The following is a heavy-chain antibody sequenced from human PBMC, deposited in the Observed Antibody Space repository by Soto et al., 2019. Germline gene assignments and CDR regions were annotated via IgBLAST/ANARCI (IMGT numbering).Heavy chain of an antibody. CDR1: GSTFTSYA. CDR3: ARDRATFDY. J-gene: IGHJ4*02. D-gene: IGHD1-26*01. V-gene: IGHV3-23*01. CDR2: ISGSGSNT. Sequence: LRLSCAASGSTFTSYAMSWVRLTPGKGLEWVSAISGSGSNTFYADSVRGRFTISRDNSKNTVFLQTNNLRAEDTAVYFCARDRATFDYWGQGTLVTVSS.